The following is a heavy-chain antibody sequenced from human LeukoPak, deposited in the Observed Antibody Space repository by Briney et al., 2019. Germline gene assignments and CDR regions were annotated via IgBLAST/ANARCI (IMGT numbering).Heavy chain of an antibody. CDR2: ISSSGSTI. CDR3: ARESSGTPDY. Sequence: GGSLRLSCAASGFTFSSYEMNWVRQAPGKGLEWVSYISSSGSTIYYADSVKGRFTISRDNAKKSLYLQMNSLRAEDTAVCYCARESSGTPDYWGQGTLVTVSS. V-gene: IGHV3-48*03. D-gene: IGHD3-22*01. CDR1: GFTFSSYE. J-gene: IGHJ4*02.